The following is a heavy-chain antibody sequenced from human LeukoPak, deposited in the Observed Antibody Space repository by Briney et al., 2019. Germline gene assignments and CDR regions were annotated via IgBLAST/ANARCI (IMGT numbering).Heavy chain of an antibody. V-gene: IGHV3-74*01. D-gene: IGHD6-13*01. Sequence: GGSLRLSCAASGFTFSSYWMHWVRQAPGKGLVWVSRINSDGSSTSYADSVKGRFTISRDNAKNTLYLQMNSLRAEDTAVYYCATTIAAVGRDYWGQGTLVTVSS. CDR3: ATTIAAVGRDY. CDR2: INSDGSST. CDR1: GFTFSSYW. J-gene: IGHJ4*02.